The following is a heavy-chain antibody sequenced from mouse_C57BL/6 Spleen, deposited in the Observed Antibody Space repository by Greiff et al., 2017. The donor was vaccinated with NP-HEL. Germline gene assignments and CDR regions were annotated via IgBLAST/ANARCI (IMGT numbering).Heavy chain of an antibody. CDR3: ARNCHYGSSPYYYAMDY. CDR2: IWSGGST. D-gene: IGHD1-1*01. J-gene: IGHJ4*01. CDR1: GFSLTSYG. V-gene: IGHV2-2*01. Sequence: VQLQESGPGLVQPSQSLSITCTVSGFSLTSYGVHWVRQSPGKGLEWLGVIWSGGSTDYNAAFISRLSISKDNSKSQVFFKMNSLQADDTAIYYCARNCHYGSSPYYYAMDYWGQGTSVTVSS.